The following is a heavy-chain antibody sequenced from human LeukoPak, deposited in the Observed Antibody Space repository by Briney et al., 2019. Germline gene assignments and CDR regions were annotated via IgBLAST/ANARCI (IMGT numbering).Heavy chain of an antibody. J-gene: IGHJ6*03. V-gene: IGHV4-39*07. D-gene: IGHD2-15*01. CDR1: GDSISTSNSY. CDR3: ASIRGDRYYYYYYMDV. CDR2: INHSGST. Sequence: SETLSLTCTVSGDSISTSNSYWSWIRQPPGKGLEWIGEINHSGSTNYNPSLKSRVTISVDTSKNQFSLKLSSVTAADTAVYYCASIRGDRYYYYYYMDVWGKGTTVTVSS.